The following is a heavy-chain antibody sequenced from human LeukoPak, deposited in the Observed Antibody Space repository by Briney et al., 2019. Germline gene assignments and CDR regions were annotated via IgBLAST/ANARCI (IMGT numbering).Heavy chain of an antibody. CDR2: IYYSGST. CDR3: ARSRGGYGDYGSWFDP. D-gene: IGHD3-16*01. Sequence: PSETLSLTCTVSGGSISRYYWSWIRQPPGKGLEWIGYIYYSGSTKYNPSLKSRVTISVDTSENQFSLTLNSVTAADTAVYYCARSRGGYGDYGSWFDPWGQGILVTVSS. CDR1: GGSISRYY. V-gene: IGHV4-59*01. J-gene: IGHJ5*02.